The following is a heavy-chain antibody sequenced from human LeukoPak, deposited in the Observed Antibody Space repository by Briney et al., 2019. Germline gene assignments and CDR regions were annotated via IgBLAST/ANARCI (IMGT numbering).Heavy chain of an antibody. V-gene: IGHV3-7*01. J-gene: IGHJ4*02. CDR1: GFTFSNYW. D-gene: IGHD3-16*02. CDR3: ARDNVWGTYRSPDY. Sequence: PGGSLRLSCVASGFTFSNYWMNWVRQAPGKGLEWVANIEQDGSEKYYVDSVKGRFTISRGNAKNSLYLQMNSLRAEDTAVYYCARDNVWGTYRSPDYWGQGTLVTVSS. CDR2: IEQDGSEK.